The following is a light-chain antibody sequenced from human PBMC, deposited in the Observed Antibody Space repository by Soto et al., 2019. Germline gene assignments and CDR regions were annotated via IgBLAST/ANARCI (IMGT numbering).Light chain of an antibody. CDR2: EVT. CDR3: NSYTNSSAVV. J-gene: IGLJ2*01. Sequence: QSVLTQPASLSVSPGQSITISCAGTRDDIGAYDYVSWYQQHPGNAPKLLVYEVTNRPSGVSDRFSGSKSGNTASLTISGLQAEDEADYYCNSYTNSSAVVFGGGTKVTVL. V-gene: IGLV2-14*01. CDR1: RDDIGAYDY.